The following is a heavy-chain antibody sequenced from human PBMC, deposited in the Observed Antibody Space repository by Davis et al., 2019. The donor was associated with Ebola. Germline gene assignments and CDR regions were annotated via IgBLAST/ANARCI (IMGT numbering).Heavy chain of an antibody. Sequence: SQTLSLTCVISGDTVSSNSVAWNWIRQSPSRGLEWLGRTYYRSKWHFDYAESVKSRITINPDTSRNQFSLQLDSVTPEDTAVYYCARGPPMDVWGQGTTVTVSS. CDR1: GDTVSSNSVA. CDR2: TYYRSKWHF. V-gene: IGHV6-1*01. CDR3: ARGPPMDV. J-gene: IGHJ6*02.